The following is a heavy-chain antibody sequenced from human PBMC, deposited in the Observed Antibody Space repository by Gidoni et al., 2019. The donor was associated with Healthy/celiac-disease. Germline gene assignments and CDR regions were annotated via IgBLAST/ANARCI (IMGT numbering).Heavy chain of an antibody. CDR2: FDPEDGET. V-gene: IGHV1-24*01. CDR3: ATGLEEWLGRYYYYGMDV. J-gene: IGHJ6*02. D-gene: IGHD6-19*01. Sequence: RQAPGKGLEWMGGFDPEDGETIYAQKFQGRVTMTEDTSTDTAYMELSSLRSEDTAVYYCATGLEEWLGRYYYYGMDVWGQGTTVTVSS.